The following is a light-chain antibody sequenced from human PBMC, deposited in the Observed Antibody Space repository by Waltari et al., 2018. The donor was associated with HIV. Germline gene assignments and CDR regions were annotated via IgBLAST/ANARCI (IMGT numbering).Light chain of an antibody. CDR3: AAWDDSLSGV. J-gene: IGLJ2*01. Sequence: QSVLTQPPSASGTPGQRVTISCSGGSSNSGNNHVYWYQQFPGTAPKLRIYRNNQRPSGVPDRFSGSKSGTSASLVISGLRSEDEAYYYCAAWDDSLSGVFGGGTKVTVL. CDR2: RNN. CDR1: SSNSGNNH. V-gene: IGLV1-47*01.